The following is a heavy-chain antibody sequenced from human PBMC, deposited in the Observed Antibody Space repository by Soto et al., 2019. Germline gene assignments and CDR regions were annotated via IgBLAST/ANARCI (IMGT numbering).Heavy chain of an antibody. V-gene: IGHV1-18*01. CDR3: ERDIAFDIDY. Sequence: QVHLLQSGAEVQKPGASVKVSCKTSGYTFNDFGISWVRQAPGLGLEWLGWIYSKAGKMNFAPKFQNRVIMTTDTSTSTAFMELTSLTFDVSAIYFCERDIAFDIDYWGQGTLVTVS. CDR1: GYTFNDFG. CDR2: IYSKAGKM. D-gene: IGHD2-15*01. J-gene: IGHJ4*02.